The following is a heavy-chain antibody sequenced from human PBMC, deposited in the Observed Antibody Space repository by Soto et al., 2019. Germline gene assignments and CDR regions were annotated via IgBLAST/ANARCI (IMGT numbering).Heavy chain of an antibody. Sequence: QVHLVQSGAEVKKPGASVKVSCKGSGYAFTTYGITWVRQAPGQGLEWMGWISAHNGNTNYAQKLQGRGTVTRDTATSTAYMELRSLRSEDTAVYYCARGRYGDYWGQGALVTVSS. CDR3: ARGRYGDY. CDR1: GYAFTTYG. D-gene: IGHD1-1*01. CDR2: ISAHNGNT. J-gene: IGHJ4*02. V-gene: IGHV1-18*01.